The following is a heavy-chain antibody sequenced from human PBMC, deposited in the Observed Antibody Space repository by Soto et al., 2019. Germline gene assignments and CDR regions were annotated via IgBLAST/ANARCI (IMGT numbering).Heavy chain of an antibody. J-gene: IGHJ6*02. CDR1: GFTFSKYA. CDR2: ISGTAVST. Sequence: EVVLLESGGGLAQPGGSLRLSCVASGFTFSKYAMNWVRQAPGKGLEWVATISGTAVSTDYADSVKGRFTISRDNSKNRLYLQMDGLRVDDTAVYYCAKDRALENQTPYGMDVWGQGTTVTV. CDR3: AKDRALENQTPYGMDV. V-gene: IGHV3-23*01. D-gene: IGHD2-2*01.